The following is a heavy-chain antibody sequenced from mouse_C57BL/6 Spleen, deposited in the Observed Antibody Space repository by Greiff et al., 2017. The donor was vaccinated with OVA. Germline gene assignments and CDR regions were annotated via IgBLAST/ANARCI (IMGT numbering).Heavy chain of an antibody. CDR2: ISYDGSN. Sequence: ESGPGLVKPSQSLSLTCSVTGYSITSGYYWNWIRQFPGNKLEWMGYISYDGSNNYNPSLKNRISITRDTSKNQFFLKLNSVTTEDTDTYYCARALTTVVATNYFDYWGQGTTLTVSS. J-gene: IGHJ2*01. CDR1: GYSITSGYY. D-gene: IGHD1-1*01. CDR3: ARALTTVVATNYFDY. V-gene: IGHV3-6*01.